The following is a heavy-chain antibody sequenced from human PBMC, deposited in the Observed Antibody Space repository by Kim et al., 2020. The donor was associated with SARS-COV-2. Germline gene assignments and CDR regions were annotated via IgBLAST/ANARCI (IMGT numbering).Heavy chain of an antibody. V-gene: IGHV3-33*05. CDR1: GFTFSSYG. Sequence: GGSLRLSCAASGFTFSSYGMHWVRQAPGKGLEWVAVISYDGSNKYYADSVKGRFTISRDNSKNTLYLQMNSLRAEDTAVYYCARGGYGDYEDGFDYWGQGTLVTVSS. J-gene: IGHJ4*02. CDR3: ARGGYGDYEDGFDY. CDR2: ISYDGSNK. D-gene: IGHD4-17*01.